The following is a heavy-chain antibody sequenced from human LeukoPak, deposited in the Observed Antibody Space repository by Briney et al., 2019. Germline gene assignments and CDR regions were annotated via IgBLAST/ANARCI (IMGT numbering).Heavy chain of an antibody. D-gene: IGHD2-21*02. J-gene: IGHJ5*02. CDR2: IYYSGST. Sequence: SETLSLTCTVSGGSISSSIYYWGWIRQPPGKGLEWIGSIYYSGSTYYNPSLKSRVTISVDTSKNQFSLKLSSVTAADTAVYYCARVNRSGSTSKFVVVTVRWFDPWGQGTLVTVSS. CDR1: GGSISSSIYY. V-gene: IGHV4-39*01. CDR3: ARVNRSGSTSKFVVVTVRWFDP.